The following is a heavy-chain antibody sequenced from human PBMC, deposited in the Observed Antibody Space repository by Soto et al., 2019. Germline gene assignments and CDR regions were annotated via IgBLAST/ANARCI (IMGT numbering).Heavy chain of an antibody. CDR1: GFTFSIYA. CDR3: AREPDCGGDCYTQYFQH. CDR2: ISYDGSNK. V-gene: IGHV3-30-3*01. Sequence: GGSLVLACAASGFTFSIYAMHWVRQAPGKGLDWVAVISYDGSNKYYADSVKGRFTISRDNSKNTLYLQMNSLRAEDTAVYYCAREPDCGGDCYTQYFQHWGQGTMVTVSS. J-gene: IGHJ1*01. D-gene: IGHD2-21*02.